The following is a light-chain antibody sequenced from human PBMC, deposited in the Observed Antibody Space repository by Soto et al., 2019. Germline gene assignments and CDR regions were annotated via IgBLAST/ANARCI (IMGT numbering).Light chain of an antibody. CDR3: SAYTSSSNPYV. CDR1: SSDVGGYNY. V-gene: IGLV2-14*01. Sequence: QSALTQPASVSGSPGQSITISCTGTSSDVGGYNYVSWYQQHPGKAPKLMIYEVSNRPSGVSKRFSGSKSGNTASLTISGRQAEDEADDYCSAYTSSSNPYVFGTGTKVTVL. J-gene: IGLJ1*01. CDR2: EVS.